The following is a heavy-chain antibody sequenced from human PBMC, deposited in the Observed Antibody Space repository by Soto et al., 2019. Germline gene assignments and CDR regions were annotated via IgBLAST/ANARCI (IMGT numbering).Heavy chain of an antibody. J-gene: IGHJ4*02. CDR3: ARDLVSGSDFWRAYNGGYFDY. V-gene: IGHV1-18*01. D-gene: IGHD3-3*01. CDR1: GYTFRNYG. CDR2: ISPYNGNT. Sequence: QVQLVQSGAEVKRPGASVKVSCKASGYTFRNYGITWVRQAPGQGLEWMAWISPYNGNTNYAQDLQGRVTMTTDTSTSTAYMELRSVTSEDTAMYYCARDLVSGSDFWRAYNGGYFDYWGQGTLVTVSS.